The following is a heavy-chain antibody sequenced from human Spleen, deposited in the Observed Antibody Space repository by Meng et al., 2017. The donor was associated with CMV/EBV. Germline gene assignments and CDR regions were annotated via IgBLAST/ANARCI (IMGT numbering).Heavy chain of an antibody. J-gene: IGHJ6*02. CDR3: AREYPNGMDV. V-gene: IGHV4-34*01. D-gene: IGHD2-2*01. CDR2: INHSGST. Sequence: SETLSLTCAVYVGSFSGYHWTWIRQSPGKGLEWIGEINHSGSTNYNPSLKSRVTISVDTSKNQFSLKLSSVTAADTAVYYCAREYPNGMDVWGQGTTVTVSS. CDR1: VGSFSGYH.